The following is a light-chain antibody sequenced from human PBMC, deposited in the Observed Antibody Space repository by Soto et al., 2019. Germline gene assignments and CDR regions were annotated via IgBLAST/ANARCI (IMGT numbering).Light chain of an antibody. CDR3: QQYGWSPPIT. CDR1: QSININ. Sequence: EIVMTQSPATLSVSPGERATLSCRASQSININLAWYQQKPGQAPRLLLYGASTRATDIPARFSGSGSGTEFTLTISSLQSEDFAVYYCQQYGWSPPITFGQGTRLE. CDR2: GAS. J-gene: IGKJ5*01. V-gene: IGKV3-15*01.